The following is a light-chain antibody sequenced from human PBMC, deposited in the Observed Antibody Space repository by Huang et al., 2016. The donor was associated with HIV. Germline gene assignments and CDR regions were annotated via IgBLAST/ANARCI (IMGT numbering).Light chain of an antibody. Sequence: EVELTQSPGTLSVSPGERATLSCRATQSVSRNLAWYQQKPGQAPRLLIYDASTRATGVPARCSGSASGTDFTLTINSLQSEDFAVYYCQHYNRWPYTFGQGTKLEIK. J-gene: IGKJ2*01. V-gene: IGKV3-15*01. CDR3: QHYNRWPYT. CDR2: DAS. CDR1: QSVSRN.